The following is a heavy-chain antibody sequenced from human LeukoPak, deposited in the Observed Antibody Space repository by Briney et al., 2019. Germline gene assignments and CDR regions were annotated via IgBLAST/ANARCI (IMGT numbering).Heavy chain of an antibody. J-gene: IGHJ4*02. CDR3: ARRDKYSHRFDY. CDR2: INPNSGDT. V-gene: IGHV1-2*02. CDR1: GYTFTNYY. Sequence: ASVKVSCKASGYTFTNYYIHWVRQAPGQGLEWMGWINPNSGDTKYAQNLQGRVTMTRDTSISTVYMDMSRLRSDDTALYYCARRDKYSHRFDYWGRGTLVTVSS. D-gene: IGHD5-12*01.